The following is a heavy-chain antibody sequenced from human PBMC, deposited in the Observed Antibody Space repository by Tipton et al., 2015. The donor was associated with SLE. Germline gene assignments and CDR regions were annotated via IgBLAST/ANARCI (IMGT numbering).Heavy chain of an antibody. V-gene: IGHV4-39*07. Sequence: TLSLTCTVSGGSISSGDYYWGWIRQPPGKGLEWIGSIYYSGSTYYNPSLKSRVTISVDTSKNQFSLKLSSVTAADTAVYYCASFPQQLVPFDYWGQGTLVTVSS. CDR1: GGSISSGDYY. CDR2: IYYSGST. CDR3: ASFPQQLVPFDY. D-gene: IGHD6-13*01. J-gene: IGHJ4*02.